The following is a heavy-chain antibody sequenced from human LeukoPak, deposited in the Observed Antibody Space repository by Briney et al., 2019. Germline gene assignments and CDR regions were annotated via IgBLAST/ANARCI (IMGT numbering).Heavy chain of an antibody. V-gene: IGHV1-2*04. CDR1: GYTFTGYY. D-gene: IGHD1-1*01. CDR3: ARGEVPEGTYYYYGMDV. J-gene: IGHJ6*02. Sequence: ASVKVSCKASGYTFTGYYMHWARQAPGQGLEWMGWINPNSGGTNYAQKFQGWVTMTRDTSISTAYMELSRLRSDDTAVYYCARGEVPEGTYYYYGMDVWGQGTTVTVSS. CDR2: INPNSGGT.